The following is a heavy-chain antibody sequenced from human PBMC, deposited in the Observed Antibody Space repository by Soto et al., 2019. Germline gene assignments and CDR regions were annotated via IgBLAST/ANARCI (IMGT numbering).Heavy chain of an antibody. J-gene: IGHJ6*02. V-gene: IGHV3-21*06. CDR3: ATSSAVAGTYYYYGMDV. CDR2: ISSSSSYI. Sequence: EVQLVESGGGLVKTGGSLRLSCAASGFTFSSYSMNWVRQAPGKGLEWVSSISSSSSYIYYADSVKGRFTISRDNAKNSLYLQMTSLRAEDMAVYYCATSSAVAGTYYYYGMDVWGQGTTVTVSS. CDR1: GFTFSSYS. D-gene: IGHD6-19*01.